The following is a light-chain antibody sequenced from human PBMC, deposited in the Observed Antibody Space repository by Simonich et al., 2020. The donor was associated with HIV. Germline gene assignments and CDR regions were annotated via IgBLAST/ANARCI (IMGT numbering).Light chain of an antibody. CDR1: QGISSY. J-gene: IGKJ4*01. CDR3: QQYYSYPLT. V-gene: IGKV1-8*01. CDR2: AAS. Sequence: AIRMTQSPSSLSASIGDSVTITCRASQGISSYLAWYQQEAGKAPKLLIYAASTLQSGVPSRFSGSGYGTDFTLTISLQSEDSATYYCQQYYSYPLTFGGGTKVEIK.